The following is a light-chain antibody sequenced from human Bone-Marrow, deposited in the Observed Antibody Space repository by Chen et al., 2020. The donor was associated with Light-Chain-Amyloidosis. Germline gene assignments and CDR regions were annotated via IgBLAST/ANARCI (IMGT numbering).Light chain of an antibody. CDR3: QQYGTSPLT. J-gene: IGKJ4*01. CDR1: QTISSNY. Sequence: DIVLTQSPGNLSLSPGEGANLSCRASQTISSNYLTWYQQKFGQAPRLLIYGSSSRATGIPDRFTGSGSGIDFTLTINRLEPEDFAMYYCQQYGTSPLTFGGGTKVEIK. V-gene: IGKV3-20*01. CDR2: GSS.